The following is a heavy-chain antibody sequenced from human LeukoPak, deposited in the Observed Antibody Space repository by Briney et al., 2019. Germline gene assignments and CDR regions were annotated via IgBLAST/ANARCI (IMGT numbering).Heavy chain of an antibody. Sequence: PSETLSLTCTVSGASISSYYWSWIRQPPGKGLEWIGYIYYSGSSNYNPSLKSRVTISVDTSKNQFSLKLSSVTAADTAVYYCARYPFDGYNYYFDYWGQGPLVTVSS. CDR1: GASISSYY. CDR2: IYYSGSS. V-gene: IGHV4-59*01. CDR3: ARYPFDGYNYYFDY. J-gene: IGHJ4*02. D-gene: IGHD5-24*01.